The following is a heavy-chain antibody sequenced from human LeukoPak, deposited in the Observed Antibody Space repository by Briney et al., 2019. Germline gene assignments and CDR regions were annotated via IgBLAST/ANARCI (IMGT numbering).Heavy chain of an antibody. CDR3: TTDPGYSSSPFDP. Sequence: GGSLRLSCAASGFTFSNAWMSWVRQAPGKGLEWVGRIKSKTDGGTTDYAAPVKGRFTISRDDSKNTLYLQMNSLKTEDTAVYYCTTDPGYSSSPFDPWGQGTLVTVSS. J-gene: IGHJ5*02. CDR1: GFTFSNAW. V-gene: IGHV3-15*01. CDR2: IKSKTDGGTT. D-gene: IGHD6-13*01.